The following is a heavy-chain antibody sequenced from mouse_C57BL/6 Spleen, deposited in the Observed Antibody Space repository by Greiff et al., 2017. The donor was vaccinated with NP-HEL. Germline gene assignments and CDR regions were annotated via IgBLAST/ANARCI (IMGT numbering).Heavy chain of an antibody. CDR2: IDPANGNT. J-gene: IGHJ2*01. CDR3: TPYDYAGY. CDR1: GFTFTNSY. V-gene: IGHV14-3*01. Sequence: VQLQQSVAELVRPGASVKLSCTASGFTFTNSYMHWVKQRPEQGLEWIGRIDPANGNTKYAPKFQGKATLTADTSSNTAYMQLSSLTSDDTAIYYCTPYDYAGYWGQGTTLTVAS. D-gene: IGHD2-4*01.